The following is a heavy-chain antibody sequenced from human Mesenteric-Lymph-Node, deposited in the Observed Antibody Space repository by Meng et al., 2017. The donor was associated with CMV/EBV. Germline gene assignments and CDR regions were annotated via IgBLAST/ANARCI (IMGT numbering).Heavy chain of an antibody. CDR3: ARSDCSSTSCYTGLRYYYYYYGMDV. V-gene: IGHV3-30*03. CDR2: ISYDGSNK. J-gene: IGHJ6*02. Sequence: GESLKISCAASGFTFSSYSMNWVRQAPGKGLEWVAVISYDGSNKYYADSVKGRFTISRDNSKNTLYLQMNSLRAEDTAVYYCARSDCSSTSCYTGLRYYYYYYGMDVWGQGTTVTVSS. CDR1: GFTFSSYS. D-gene: IGHD2-2*02.